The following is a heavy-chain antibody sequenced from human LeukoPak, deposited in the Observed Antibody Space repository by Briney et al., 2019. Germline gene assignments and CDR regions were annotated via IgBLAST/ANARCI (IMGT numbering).Heavy chain of an antibody. V-gene: IGHV3-66*01. D-gene: IGHD2-15*01. CDR2: IYSGGYT. J-gene: IGHJ3*02. Sequence: GGSLRLSCAASGFTVSSNYMSWVRQAPGKGLEWVSIIYSGGYTYYADSVKGRFTISRDNSKSTLYLQMNSLRAEDTAVYYCAVLLLSAFDIWGQGTMVTVSS. CDR1: GFTVSSNY. CDR3: AVLLLSAFDI.